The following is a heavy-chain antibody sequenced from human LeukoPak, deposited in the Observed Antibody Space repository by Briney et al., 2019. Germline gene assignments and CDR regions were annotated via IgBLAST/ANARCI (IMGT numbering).Heavy chain of an antibody. CDR2: INWNGGST. CDR1: GFTFDDYG. J-gene: IGHJ6*03. CDR3: ARANTGYYYYYMDV. Sequence: GGSLRLSCAASGFTFDDYGMSWVRRAPGKGLEWVSGINWNGGSTGYADSVKGRFTISRDNAKNSLYLQMNSLRAEDTALYYCARANTGYYYYYMDVWGKGTTVTVSS. D-gene: IGHD4-17*01. V-gene: IGHV3-20*04.